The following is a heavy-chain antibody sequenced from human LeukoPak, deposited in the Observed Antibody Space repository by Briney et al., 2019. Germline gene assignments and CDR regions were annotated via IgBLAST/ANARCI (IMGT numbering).Heavy chain of an antibody. CDR1: GFTVSSNY. V-gene: IGHV3-53*01. CDR2: IYSGGST. CDR3: ARNRWGDDAFDI. Sequence: GGSLRLSCAASGFTVSSNYMSWVRQAPGKGLEWVSVIYSGGSTYYADSVKGRFTISRDNSKNTLYLQMNSLRAEDTAVYYCARNRWGDDAFDIWGQGTMVTVSS. D-gene: IGHD3-16*01. J-gene: IGHJ3*02.